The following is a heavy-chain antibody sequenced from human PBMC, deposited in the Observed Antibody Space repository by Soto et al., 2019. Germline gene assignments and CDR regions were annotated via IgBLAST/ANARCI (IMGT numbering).Heavy chain of an antibody. CDR2: MNPNSGNT. Sequence: QVQLVQSGAEVKKPGASVKVSCTASGYTFISYDINWVRQATGQGLEWMGWMNPNSGNTGYAQKFQGRVTMTRNTSISTAYMELMSLRSEDTAVYDGARCQYYYGSGAWGQVTLVTVSS. J-gene: IGHJ5*02. D-gene: IGHD3-10*01. CDR3: ARCQYYYGSGA. V-gene: IGHV1-8*01. CDR1: GYTFISYD.